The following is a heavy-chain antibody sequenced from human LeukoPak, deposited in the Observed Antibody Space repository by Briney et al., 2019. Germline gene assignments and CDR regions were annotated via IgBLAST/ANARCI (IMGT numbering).Heavy chain of an antibody. D-gene: IGHD2-8*02. J-gene: IGHJ4*02. Sequence: GGSLRLSCAASGFTFSTYGMHWVRQAPGKGLEWVAFIRYDGNSKYYADSVKGRFTISRDNSKNTLYLQMNSLRAEDTAIYYCATYRQVLLPFESWGQGTLVTVSS. CDR3: ATYRQVLLPFES. CDR2: IRYDGNSK. V-gene: IGHV3-30*02. CDR1: GFTFSTYG.